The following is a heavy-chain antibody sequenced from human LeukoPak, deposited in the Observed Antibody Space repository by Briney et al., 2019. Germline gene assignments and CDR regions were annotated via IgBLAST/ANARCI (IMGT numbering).Heavy chain of an antibody. J-gene: IGHJ5*02. CDR3: ARVLIDILTGNGGFDP. V-gene: IGHV1-46*01. CDR2: INPSGGST. Sequence: GASVKVSCKASGYIFTSYYMHWVRQAPGQGLEWMGIINPSGGSTNYAQKFQVRVTMTRDTSTSTVYMELSSLRSEDTAVYYCARVLIDILTGNGGFDPWGQGTLVTVSS. CDR1: GYIFTSYY. D-gene: IGHD3-9*01.